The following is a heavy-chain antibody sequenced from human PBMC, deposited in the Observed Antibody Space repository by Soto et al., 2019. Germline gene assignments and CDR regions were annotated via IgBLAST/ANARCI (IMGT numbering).Heavy chain of an antibody. Sequence: ASVKVSCKTSCYTFASFGINCVRQAPGQGLEWMGWISADNGNTNYAQQFQGRVTLTTDTSTRTGYMELRGLRSDDTAVYYCARGRWQQFHYYFDYWGQGTLVTVSS. J-gene: IGHJ4*02. V-gene: IGHV1-18*01. CDR1: CYTFASFG. D-gene: IGHD2-21*01. CDR2: ISADNGNT. CDR3: ARGRWQQFHYYFDY.